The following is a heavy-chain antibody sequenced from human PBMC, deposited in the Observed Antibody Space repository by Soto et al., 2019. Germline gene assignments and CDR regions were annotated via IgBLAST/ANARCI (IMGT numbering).Heavy chain of an antibody. V-gene: IGHV3-74*01. J-gene: IGHJ4*02. CDR1: GFTFNTHW. D-gene: IGHD1-26*01. CDR3: ARGGAMGVDY. Sequence: GGSLRLSCTASGFTFNTHWMHWVRQAPGKGLVWVSRIYFDGITTNYAGSVKGRLTVSRDNAKNTVYLHVNTLRDEDTAVYYCARGGAMGVDYWGQGTLVTVSS. CDR2: IYFDGITT.